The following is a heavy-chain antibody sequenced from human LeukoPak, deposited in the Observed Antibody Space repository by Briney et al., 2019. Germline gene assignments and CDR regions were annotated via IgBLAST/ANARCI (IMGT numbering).Heavy chain of an antibody. Sequence: SETLSLTCTVSGGSISSSSYYWGWIRQPPGKGLEWIGSIYYSGSTYYNPSLKSRVTISVDTSKNQFSLKLSSVTAADTAVYYCARDRCSSTSCSSYWGQGTLVTVSS. J-gene: IGHJ4*02. D-gene: IGHD2-2*01. CDR2: IYYSGST. V-gene: IGHV4-39*07. CDR3: ARDRCSSTSCSSY. CDR1: GGSISSSSYY.